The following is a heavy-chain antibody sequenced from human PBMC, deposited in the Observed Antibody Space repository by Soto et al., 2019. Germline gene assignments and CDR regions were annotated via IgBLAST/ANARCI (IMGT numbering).Heavy chain of an antibody. CDR1: GYTFTSYY. Sequence: ASVKVSCKASGYTFTSYYMHWVRQAPGQGLEWMGIINPSGGSTSYAQKFQGRVTMTRDTSTSTVYMELSSLRSEDTAVYYCARDIGEPPDAFDIWGQGTMVTVS. CDR3: ARDIGEPPDAFDI. V-gene: IGHV1-46*01. D-gene: IGHD2-21*01. CDR2: INPSGGST. J-gene: IGHJ3*02.